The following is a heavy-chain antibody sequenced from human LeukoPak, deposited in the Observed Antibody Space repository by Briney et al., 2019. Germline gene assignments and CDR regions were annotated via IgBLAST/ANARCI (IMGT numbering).Heavy chain of an antibody. CDR2: IYYSGST. V-gene: IGHV4-59*01. D-gene: IGHD3-22*01. J-gene: IGHJ4*02. CDR3: ARSPSSGYYFY. Sequence: SETLSLTCAVSGGSISSYYWSWIRQPPGKGLEWIGYIYYSGSTNYNPSLKSRVTISVDTSKNQFSLKLSSVTAADTAVYYCARSPSSGYYFYWGQGTLVTVSS. CDR1: GGSISSYY.